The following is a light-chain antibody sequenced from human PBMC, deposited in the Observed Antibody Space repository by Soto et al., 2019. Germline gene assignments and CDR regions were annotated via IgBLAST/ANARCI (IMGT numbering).Light chain of an antibody. J-gene: IGKJ1*01. CDR2: AAS. V-gene: IGKV1-39*01. CDR3: QQYNSYSPT. CDR1: QSISSY. Sequence: ESKMNMSQSSLSASVGDRVTITCRASQSISSYLNWYQQKPGKAPKLLIYAASSLQSGVPSRFSGSGSGTDFTLTISCLQPDDFATYYCQQYNSYSPTFAQGSKVDIK.